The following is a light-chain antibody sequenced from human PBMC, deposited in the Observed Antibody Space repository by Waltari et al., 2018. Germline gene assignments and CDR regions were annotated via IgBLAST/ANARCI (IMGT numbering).Light chain of an antibody. CDR2: AAS. Sequence: EIVLTQSPGTLSLSPGARATPSCRASQSVSSALAWYQQKPGQEPRLLIYAASTRAPGVPDRFSGSGSGTDFSLTISRLDPEDFAVYYCQHYVNLPVTFGQGTKVEI. V-gene: IGKV3-20*01. J-gene: IGKJ1*01. CDR3: QHYVNLPVT. CDR1: QSVSSA.